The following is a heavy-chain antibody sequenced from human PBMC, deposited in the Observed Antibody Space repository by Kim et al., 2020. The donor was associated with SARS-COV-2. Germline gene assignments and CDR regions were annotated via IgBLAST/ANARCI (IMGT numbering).Heavy chain of an antibody. J-gene: IGHJ3*02. D-gene: IGHD3-22*01. CDR3: ARDPPYYYDSSGYYAGAFDI. CDR2: IYSGGST. CDR1: GFTVSSNY. Sequence: GGSLRLSCAASGFTVSSNYMSWVRQAPGKGLEWVSVIYSGGSTYYADSVKGRFTISRDNSKNTLYLQMNSLRAEDTAVYYCARDPPYYYDSSGYYAGAFDIWDQGTMVTVSS. V-gene: IGHV3-66*01.